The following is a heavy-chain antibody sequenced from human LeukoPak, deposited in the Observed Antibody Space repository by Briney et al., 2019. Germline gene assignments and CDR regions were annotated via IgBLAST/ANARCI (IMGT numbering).Heavy chain of an antibody. CDR2: IKQDGSEK. Sequence: AGGSLRLSCAASGFTFSSYAMSWVRQAPGKGLEWVANIKQDGSEKYYVDSVKGRFTISRDNAKNSLYLQMNSLRAEDTAVYYCARELLSYYYGSGSHDYWGQGTLVTVSS. V-gene: IGHV3-7*01. CDR1: GFTFSSYA. CDR3: ARELLSYYYGSGSHDY. D-gene: IGHD3-10*01. J-gene: IGHJ4*02.